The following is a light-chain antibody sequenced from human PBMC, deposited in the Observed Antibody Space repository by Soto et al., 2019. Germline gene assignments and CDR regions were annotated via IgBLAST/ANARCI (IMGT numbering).Light chain of an antibody. J-gene: IGLJ3*02. Sequence: QSVLTQPPSASGTPGQSVTISCSGSTSNIGSDPVQWYQQVPGTAPKLLIYRDNQRPSGVPDRFSGSKSGTSASLVISGLQFEEEADYHWATWDTTLYGPVFGGGTKLTVL. CDR3: ATWDTTLYGPV. CDR1: TSNIGSDP. V-gene: IGLV1-44*01. CDR2: RDN.